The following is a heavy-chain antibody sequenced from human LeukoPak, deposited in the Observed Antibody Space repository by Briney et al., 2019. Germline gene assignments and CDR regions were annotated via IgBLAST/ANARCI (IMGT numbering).Heavy chain of an antibody. CDR2: ISYDRSKK. D-gene: IGHD3-3*01. CDR3: AKDGLRFIVNDYYYNDV. V-gene: IGHV3-30*18. J-gene: IGHJ6*03. CDR1: GFTISTYE. Sequence: GGSLRLTCAASGFTISTYEMYWARHAPGTGPESLAVISYDRSKKYYADSVKGRFTISRDNSKNTLYLQMNSLRAEDTAVYYCAKDGLRFIVNDYYYNDVWGNGTTVTVSS.